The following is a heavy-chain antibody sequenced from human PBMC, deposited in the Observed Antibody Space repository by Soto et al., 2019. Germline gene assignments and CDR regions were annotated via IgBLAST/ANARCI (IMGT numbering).Heavy chain of an antibody. J-gene: IGHJ6*02. CDR3: ARVVMTTVPASYYYGMDV. D-gene: IGHD4-4*01. CDR1: GGTFSSYA. CDR2: IIHFIGTA. V-gene: IGHV1-69*18. Sequence: QVQLVQSGAEVKKPWSSVTVSCKASGGTFSSYAISWVRQAPGQGLEWMGRIIHFIGTANYAQKLQGRVTITADASTSTATMELTSMRSEDTSVYYCARVVMTTVPASYYYGMDVWGQGTTVTVSS.